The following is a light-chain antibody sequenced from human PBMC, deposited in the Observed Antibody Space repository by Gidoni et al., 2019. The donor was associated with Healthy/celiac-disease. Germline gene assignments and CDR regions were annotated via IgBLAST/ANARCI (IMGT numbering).Light chain of an antibody. CDR1: SSDVGGYNY. CDR2: EVS. Sequence: QSALTQPPSASGSPGQSVTISCTGTSSDVGGYNYVSWYQQHPGKAPTLMIYEVSKRPSGVPDRFSGSKSGNTASLTVSGLQAEDEADYYCSSYAGSNKRVFGTGTKVTVL. J-gene: IGLJ1*01. V-gene: IGLV2-8*01. CDR3: SSYAGSNKRV.